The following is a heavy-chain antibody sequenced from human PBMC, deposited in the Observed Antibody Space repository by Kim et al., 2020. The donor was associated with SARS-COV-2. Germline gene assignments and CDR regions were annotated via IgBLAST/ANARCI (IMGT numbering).Heavy chain of an antibody. Sequence: YYPKFTDRVTIHRDTSASTAYIELSSLRSEDTAVYYCARDYSMVRGPCGYWGQGTLVTVSS. D-gene: IGHD3-10*01. V-gene: IGHV1-3*01. J-gene: IGHJ4*02. CDR3: ARDYSMVRGPCGY.